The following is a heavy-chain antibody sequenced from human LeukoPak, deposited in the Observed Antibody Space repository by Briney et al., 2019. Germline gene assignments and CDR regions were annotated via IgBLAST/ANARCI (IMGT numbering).Heavy chain of an antibody. J-gene: IGHJ4*02. CDR1: GFTFSNYW. V-gene: IGHV3-74*01. CDR2: IYSDGIST. Sequence: GGSLRLSCAASGFTFSNYWMHWVRQAPGKGLVWVSRIYSDGISTGYADSVKGRFTVSRDNAKKTLYLQMNSLRAEDTAVYYYARDVGNFDYWGQGTLVTVSS. CDR3: ARDVGNFDY.